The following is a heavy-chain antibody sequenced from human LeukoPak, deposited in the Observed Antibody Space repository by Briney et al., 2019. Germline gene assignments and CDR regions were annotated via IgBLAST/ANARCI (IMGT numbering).Heavy chain of an antibody. CDR2: ISAYNGNT. V-gene: IGHV1-18*01. CDR3: ARDGDYYDSSGYYYAFDY. D-gene: IGHD3-22*01. J-gene: IGHJ4*02. CDR1: GYTFTSYG. Sequence: ASVKVSCKASGYTFTSYGISWVRQAPGQGLEWMGWISAYNGNTNYAQKLQGRVTMTTDTSTSTAYMELRSLRSEDTAVYYCARDGDYYDSSGYYYAFDYWGQGTLVTVSS.